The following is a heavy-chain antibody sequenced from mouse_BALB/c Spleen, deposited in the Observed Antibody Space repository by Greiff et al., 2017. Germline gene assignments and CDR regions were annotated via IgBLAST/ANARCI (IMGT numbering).Heavy chain of an antibody. CDR3: ARRGYFDY. CDR2: ISYSGST. CDR1: GYSITSDYA. Sequence: EVQLQQSGPGLVKPSQSLSLTCTVTGYSITSDYAWNWIRQFPGNKLEWMGYISYSGSTSYNPSLKSRISITRDTSKNQFFLQLNSVTTEDTATYYCARRGYFDYWGQGTTLTVSS. J-gene: IGHJ2*01. V-gene: IGHV3-2*02.